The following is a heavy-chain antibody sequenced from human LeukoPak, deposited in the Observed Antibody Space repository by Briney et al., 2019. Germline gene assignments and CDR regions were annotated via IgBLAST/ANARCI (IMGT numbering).Heavy chain of an antibody. CDR2: IYYTGST. J-gene: IGHJ4*02. CDR1: GGSISNNNYY. Sequence: PSETLSLTCTVSGGSISNNNYYWGWIRQPPGKGLEWIGSIYYTGSTYYNPSLKSRVTISVDTSKNQFSLKLSSVTAADTAVYYCARSYYYDSSPFDYWGRGTLVTVSS. V-gene: IGHV4-39*01. D-gene: IGHD3-22*01. CDR3: ARSYYYDSSPFDY.